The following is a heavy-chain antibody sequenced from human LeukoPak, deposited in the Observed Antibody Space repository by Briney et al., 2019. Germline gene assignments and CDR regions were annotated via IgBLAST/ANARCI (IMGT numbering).Heavy chain of an antibody. CDR2: IRYDGSNK. Sequence: PGGSLRLSCAASGFTFSSYGMHWVRQAPGKGLEWVAFIRYDGSNKYYADSVKGRFTISRDNSKNTLYLQMNSLRAEDTAVYYCAKALHGGRGAYPIYHFDYWGQGTLVTVSS. J-gene: IGHJ4*02. D-gene: IGHD3-10*01. V-gene: IGHV3-30*02. CDR1: GFTFSSYG. CDR3: AKALHGGRGAYPIYHFDY.